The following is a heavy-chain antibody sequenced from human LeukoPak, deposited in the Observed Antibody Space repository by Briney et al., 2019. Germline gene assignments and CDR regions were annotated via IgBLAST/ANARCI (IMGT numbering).Heavy chain of an antibody. J-gene: IGHJ3*02. CDR2: ISSSGSTI. V-gene: IGHV3-11*01. Sequence: PGGSLRLSCAASGFTFSDYYMSWIRQAPGKGLEWVSYISSSGSTIYYADSVKGRFTISRDNAKNSLYLQMNSLRAEDTAVYYCARVGGNCSGGSCYWTNDAFDIWGQGTMVTVSS. CDR3: ARVGGNCSGGSCYWTNDAFDI. CDR1: GFTFSDYY. D-gene: IGHD2-15*01.